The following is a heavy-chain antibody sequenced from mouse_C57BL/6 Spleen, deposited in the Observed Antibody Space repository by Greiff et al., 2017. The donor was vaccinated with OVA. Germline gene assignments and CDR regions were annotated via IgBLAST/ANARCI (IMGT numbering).Heavy chain of an antibody. CDR3: TRERGEGYFDV. CDR2: ISDGGSYT. Sequence: EVKLMESGGGLVKPGGSLKLSCAASGFTFSSYAMSWVRQTPEKRLEWVATISDGGSYTYYPDNVKGRFTISRDNAKNNLYLQMSHLESEDTALYYCTRERGEGYFDVWGTGTTVTVSS. J-gene: IGHJ1*03. V-gene: IGHV5-4*01. CDR1: GFTFSSYA.